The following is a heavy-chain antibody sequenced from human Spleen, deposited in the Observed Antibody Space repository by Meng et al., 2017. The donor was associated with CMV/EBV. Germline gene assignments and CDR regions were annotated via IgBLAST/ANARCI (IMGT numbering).Heavy chain of an antibody. D-gene: IGHD4-11*01. CDR3: ASGLPPDY. J-gene: IGHJ4*02. Sequence: GESLKISCAASGFTFSSYGMHWVRQAPGKGLEWVAFIRYDGSNKYYADSVKGRFTISRDNSKNTLYLQMNSLRAEDTAVYYCASGLPPDYWGQGTLVTVSS. CDR1: GFTFSSYG. V-gene: IGHV3-30*02. CDR2: IRYDGSNK.